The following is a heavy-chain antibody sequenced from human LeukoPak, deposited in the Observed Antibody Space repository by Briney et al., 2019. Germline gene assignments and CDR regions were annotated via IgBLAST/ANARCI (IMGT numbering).Heavy chain of an antibody. V-gene: IGHV3-53*01. J-gene: IGHJ4*02. Sequence: GGSLRLSCAASGFIVSTNYMSWVRQAPGKGLEWVSVIFSGGSTYYADSVKGRFTISRDKSNNTLYLQMNSLRAEDTAVYYCARGPGKASFDYWGQGTLVTVSS. D-gene: IGHD3-10*01. CDR2: IFSGGST. CDR1: GFIVSTNY. CDR3: ARGPGKASFDY.